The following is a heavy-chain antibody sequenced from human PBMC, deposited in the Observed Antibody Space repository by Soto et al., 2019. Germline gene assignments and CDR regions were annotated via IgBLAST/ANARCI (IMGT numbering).Heavy chain of an antibody. D-gene: IGHD4-17*01. CDR1: GGSISSSSQY. V-gene: IGHV4-39*01. Sequence: QLQLQESGPGLVKPSETLSLTCTVSGGSISSSSQYWDWIRQPPKKGLEWIGSIFYSGSTYYNPSLKSQVTVSVVTSKNQFCLKLTEETAADTAVYYCASRRRYGDYPYYCYYMGVWGKGTTVTVSS. J-gene: IGHJ6*03. CDR3: ASRRRYGDYPYYCYYMGV. CDR2: IFYSGST.